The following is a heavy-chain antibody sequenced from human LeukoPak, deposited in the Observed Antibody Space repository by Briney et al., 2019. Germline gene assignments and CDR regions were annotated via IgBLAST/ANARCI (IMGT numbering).Heavy chain of an antibody. CDR1: GFTFSSYA. Sequence: GGSLRLSCAASGFTFSSYAMSWVRQAPGKGLEWVSAISGSGGSTYYADSVKGRFTISRDNSKNTLYLQMNSLRAEDTAVYYCAGYDSSGYYGYFQHWGQGTLVTVSS. J-gene: IGHJ1*01. D-gene: IGHD3-22*01. CDR2: ISGSGGST. V-gene: IGHV3-23*01. CDR3: AGYDSSGYYGYFQH.